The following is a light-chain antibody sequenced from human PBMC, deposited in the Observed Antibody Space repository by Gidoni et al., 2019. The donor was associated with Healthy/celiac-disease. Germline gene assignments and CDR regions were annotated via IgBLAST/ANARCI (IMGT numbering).Light chain of an antibody. J-gene: IGKJ2*01. CDR3: QQSYSTPRT. V-gene: IGKV1-39*01. CDR2: AAS. CDR1: QSISSY. Sequence: DIHMTQSPSSLSASVGDRVTITCRASQSISSYLNWYQQKPGKAPKLLIYAASSLQSGVPSRFSGSGSGTEFTLTISSLQPEDFATYYCQQSYSTPRTFGQGTKLEIK.